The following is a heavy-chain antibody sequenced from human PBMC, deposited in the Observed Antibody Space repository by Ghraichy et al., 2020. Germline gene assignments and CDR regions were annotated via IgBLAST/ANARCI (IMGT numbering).Heavy chain of an antibody. D-gene: IGHD3-10*01. Sequence: GGSLRLSCEASGFTFSSYVMSWVRQAPGKGLEWVSAIFNSGGSTYYADFVKGRFTISRDNSKNTLYRQMNSLRDEDTAVYYCSKFRWENYYGSDSYPNFDYWGQGTLVTVSS. CDR1: GFTFSSYV. V-gene: IGHV3-23*01. J-gene: IGHJ4*02. CDR2: IFNSGGST. CDR3: SKFRWENYYGSDSYPNFDY.